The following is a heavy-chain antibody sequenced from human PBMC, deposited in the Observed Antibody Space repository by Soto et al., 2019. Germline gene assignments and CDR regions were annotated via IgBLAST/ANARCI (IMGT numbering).Heavy chain of an antibody. D-gene: IGHD1-1*01. Sequence: QVQLVQSGAEVKKPGASVKVSCKASGYPFPGYYLHWVRQAPGQGLEWMGWINPNAGATYSAKKFQGRVTMTRDTSISTAYMELSRLRPDDAAVYYCARDRTSDRLDAFDLWGQGPSVTVSS. CDR2: INPNAGAT. CDR1: GYPFPGYY. J-gene: IGHJ3*01. V-gene: IGHV1-2*02. CDR3: ARDRTSDRLDAFDL.